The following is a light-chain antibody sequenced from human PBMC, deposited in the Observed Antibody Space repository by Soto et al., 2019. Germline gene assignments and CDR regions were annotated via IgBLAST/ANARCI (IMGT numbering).Light chain of an antibody. V-gene: IGLV3-21*02. J-gene: IGLJ1*01. CDR2: ADS. CDR1: NVGGYS. CDR3: QVWDSSSDLLV. Sequence: SYELTQPPSVSVAPGQTARITCGGDNVGGYSVHWYQQRPGQAPVLVVYADSDRPSGIPERFSGSNSGNTATLTISRVEAGDAADYYCQVWDSSSDLLVFGTGTKLTV.